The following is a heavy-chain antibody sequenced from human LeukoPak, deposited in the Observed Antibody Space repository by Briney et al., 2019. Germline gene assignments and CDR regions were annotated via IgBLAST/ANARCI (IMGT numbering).Heavy chain of an antibody. D-gene: IGHD6-6*01. J-gene: IGHJ6*03. CDR3: ARATKYSSSPEDGYYYYYYMDV. Sequence: GGSLRLSCAASGFTFSSYWMHWVRQAPGKGLVWVSRINSDGSSTSYADSVRGRFTISRDNAKNTLYLQMNSLRPEDTAVYYCARATKYSSSPEDGYYYYYYMDVWGKGTTVTVSS. CDR1: GFTFSSYW. CDR2: INSDGSST. V-gene: IGHV3-74*01.